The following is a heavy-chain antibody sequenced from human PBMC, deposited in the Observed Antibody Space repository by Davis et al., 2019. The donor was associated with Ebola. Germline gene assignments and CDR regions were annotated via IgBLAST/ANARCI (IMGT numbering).Heavy chain of an antibody. CDR3: ARECPFIVVVPAAKNWFDP. J-gene: IGHJ5*02. D-gene: IGHD2-2*01. CDR2: IIPILGIA. V-gene: IGHV1-69*04. Sequence: SVKVSCKASGGTFSSYAISWVRQAPGHGLEWMGRIIPILGIANYAQKFQGRVTITADKSTSTAYMELSSLRSEDTAVYYCARECPFIVVVPAAKNWFDPWGQGTLVTVSS. CDR1: GGTFSSYA.